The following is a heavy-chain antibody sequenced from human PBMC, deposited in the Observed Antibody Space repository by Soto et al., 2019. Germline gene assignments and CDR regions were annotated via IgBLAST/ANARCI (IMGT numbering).Heavy chain of an antibody. D-gene: IGHD6-6*01. Sequence: PGESLKISCKGSGYSFTSYWISWVRQMPGKGLEWMGRIDPSDSYTNCSPSFQGHVTISADKSISTAYLQWSSLKASETAMYYWARLFRSSSRLFYYYGMEVSGQGTTVTVSS. CDR2: IDPSDSYT. CDR1: GYSFTSYW. V-gene: IGHV5-10-1*01. CDR3: ARLFRSSSRLFYYYGMEV. J-gene: IGHJ6*02.